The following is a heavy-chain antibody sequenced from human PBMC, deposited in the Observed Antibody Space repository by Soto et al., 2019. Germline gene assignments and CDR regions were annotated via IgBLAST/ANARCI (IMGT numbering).Heavy chain of an antibody. J-gene: IGHJ4*02. D-gene: IGHD2-8*02. V-gene: IGHV3-23*01. Sequence: EVQLLESGGGLVQPGGSLRLSCAVSGFTFSNYAMTWVRQAPGKGLECVSVMSGNGGRILYADSVKGRFTISRDNSKNTLYVQMNSLRLEDTAVYYCVKDPVSGGTGGAWFDYWGQGTLVTVSS. CDR1: GFTFSNYA. CDR3: VKDPVSGGTGGAWFDY. CDR2: MSGNGGRI.